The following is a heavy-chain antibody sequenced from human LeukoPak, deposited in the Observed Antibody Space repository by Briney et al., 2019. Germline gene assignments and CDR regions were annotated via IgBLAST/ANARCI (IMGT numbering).Heavy chain of an antibody. CDR1: GFTFSIYA. Sequence: GGSLRLSCAASGFTFSIYAMSWVRQAPGKGLQWVPSITSSGDGTYYADSVKGRFTISRDNSENMLYLQMNSLRVEDTAVYFCAKDRPNYYGSNGHYYRRDGDYWGQGTLVTVSS. D-gene: IGHD3-22*01. CDR3: AKDRPNYYGSNGHYYRRDGDY. J-gene: IGHJ4*02. V-gene: IGHV3-23*01. CDR2: ITSSGDGT.